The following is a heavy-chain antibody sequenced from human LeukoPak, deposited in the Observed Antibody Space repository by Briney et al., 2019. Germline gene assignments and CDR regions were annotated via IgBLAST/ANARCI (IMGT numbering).Heavy chain of an antibody. V-gene: IGHV1-2*04. CDR3: ARDLGHSSGWYGGAFDI. CDR2: INPNSGGT. Sequence: ASVKVSCKASGYTFTGYYMHWVRQAPGQGLEWMGWINPNSGGTNYAQKFQGWVTMTRDTSISTAYMELSRLRSDDTAVYYCARDLGHSSGWYGGAFDIWGQGTMVTVSS. J-gene: IGHJ3*02. D-gene: IGHD6-19*01. CDR1: GYTFTGYY.